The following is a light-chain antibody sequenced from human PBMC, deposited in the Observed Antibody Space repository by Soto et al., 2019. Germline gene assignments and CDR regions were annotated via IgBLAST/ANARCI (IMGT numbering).Light chain of an antibody. CDR3: QQYGSSPIT. CDR1: QSVSTSY. J-gene: IGKJ5*01. CDR2: GAS. Sequence: EIVLPQSPGTLSLSPGERATLSCSASQSVSTSYLAWYQQKPGQAPRLLIYGASSRATGIPDRFSGSESGTDFTLTISRLEPEDFAVYYCQQYGSSPITFGQGTRLEIK. V-gene: IGKV3-20*01.